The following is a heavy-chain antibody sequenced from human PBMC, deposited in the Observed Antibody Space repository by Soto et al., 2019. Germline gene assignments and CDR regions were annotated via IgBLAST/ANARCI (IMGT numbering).Heavy chain of an antibody. J-gene: IGHJ4*02. CDR3: ARLSEYQLLY. CDR1: GGSISSSSYY. Sequence: SETLSLTCTVSGGSISSSSYYWGWIRQPPGKGLEWIGSIYYSGSTYYNPSLKSRVTISVDTSKNQFSLKLSSVTAADTAVYYCARLSEYQLLYWGQGTLVTVSS. CDR2: IYYSGST. V-gene: IGHV4-39*01. D-gene: IGHD2-2*01.